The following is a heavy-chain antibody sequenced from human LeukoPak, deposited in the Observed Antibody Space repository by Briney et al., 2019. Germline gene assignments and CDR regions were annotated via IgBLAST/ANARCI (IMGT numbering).Heavy chain of an antibody. CDR1: GFTFDDYN. J-gene: IGHJ4*02. V-gene: IGHV3-43*01. Sequence: GGSLRLSCAASGFTFDDYNMHWVRQAPGKGLEWVSVISWDGGRTYYADSVKGRFTISRDNSKNSLYLQMNSLRTEDTALYYCAKDIGTVIPAAIAGFDYWGQGTLVTVSS. CDR2: ISWDGGRT. D-gene: IGHD2-2*01. CDR3: AKDIGTVIPAAIAGFDY.